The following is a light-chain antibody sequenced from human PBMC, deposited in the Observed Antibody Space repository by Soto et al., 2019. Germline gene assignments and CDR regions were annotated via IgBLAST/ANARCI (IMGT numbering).Light chain of an antibody. Sequence: IQLTQSPSSLSAPVGDRVTITCRASQGINNFLAWYQQKPGRAPKLLIYAASTLQSGVPSRFSGSGSGTDFTLTISSLQPEDFATYFCQQFKSGTWTFGQGTKVDIK. V-gene: IGKV1-9*01. CDR2: AAS. CDR1: QGINNF. J-gene: IGKJ1*01. CDR3: QQFKSGTWT.